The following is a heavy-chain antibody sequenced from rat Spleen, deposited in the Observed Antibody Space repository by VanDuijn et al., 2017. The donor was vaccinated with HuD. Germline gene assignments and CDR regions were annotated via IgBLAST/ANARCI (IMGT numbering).Heavy chain of an antibody. CDR3: ARYRNTMGLFDY. J-gene: IGHJ2*01. V-gene: IGHV3-1*01. Sequence: EVQLQESGPGLVKPSQSLSLTCSVTTYSINSIYWAWVRKFPGNKMEWMGYISFSRSTTYNPSLKSRISISRDTSKNQFFLQLNSVTTEDTATYYCARYRNTMGLFDYWGQGVMVTVSS. CDR1: TYSINSIY. CDR2: ISFSRST. D-gene: IGHD1-7*01.